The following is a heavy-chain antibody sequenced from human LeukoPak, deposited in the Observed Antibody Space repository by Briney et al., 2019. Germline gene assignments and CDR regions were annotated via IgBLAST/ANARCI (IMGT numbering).Heavy chain of an antibody. CDR1: GFTFSSYS. CDR3: ARDCSSTSCYTRAAFDI. J-gene: IGHJ3*02. V-gene: IGHV3-21*01. Sequence: PGGSLRLSCAASGFTFSSYSMNWVRQAPGKGLEWVSSISSSSSYIYYADSVKGRFTISRDNAKNSLYLQMNSLRAEDTAVYYCARDCSSTSCYTRAAFDIWGQGIMVTVSS. D-gene: IGHD2-2*02. CDR2: ISSSSSYI.